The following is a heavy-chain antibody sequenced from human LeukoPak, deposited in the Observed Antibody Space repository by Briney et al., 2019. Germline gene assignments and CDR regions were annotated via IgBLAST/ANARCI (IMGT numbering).Heavy chain of an antibody. CDR3: AKGTTVTTHYYYGMDV. V-gene: IGHV3-23*01. J-gene: IGHJ6*02. CDR1: GFTFSSYA. CDR2: ISGSGGST. D-gene: IGHD4-11*01. Sequence: HPGGSLRLSCAASGFTFSSYAMSWVRQAPGKGLEWVSAISGSGGSTYYADSVKGRFTISRDNSKNTLYLQMNSLRAEDTAVYYCAKGTTVTTHYYYGMDVWGQGTTVTVS.